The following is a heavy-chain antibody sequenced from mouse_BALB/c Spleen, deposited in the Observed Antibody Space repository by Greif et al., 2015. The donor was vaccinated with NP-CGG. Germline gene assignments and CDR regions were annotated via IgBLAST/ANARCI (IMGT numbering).Heavy chain of an antibody. CDR1: GFTFSSFG. Sequence: EVMLVESGGGLVQPGGSRKLSCAASGFTFSSFGMHWVRQAPEKGLEWVAYISSGSSTIYYADTVKGRFTISGDNPKNTLFLQMTSLRSEDTAMYYCARLFDYWGQGTSLTVSS. J-gene: IGHJ2*03. CDR2: ISSGSSTI. CDR3: ARLFDY. V-gene: IGHV5-17*02.